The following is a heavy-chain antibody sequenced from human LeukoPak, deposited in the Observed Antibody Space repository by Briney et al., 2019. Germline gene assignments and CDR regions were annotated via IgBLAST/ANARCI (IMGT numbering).Heavy chain of an antibody. J-gene: IGHJ4*02. Sequence: PGGSLRLSCAASGFTFSSYGMHWARQAPGKGLEWVAVISYDGSNKYYADSVKGRFTISRDNSKNTLYLQMNSLRAEDTAVYYCTRATEHYWGQGTLVTVSS. CDR1: GFTFSSYG. CDR3: TRATEHY. CDR2: ISYDGSNK. V-gene: IGHV3-30*03. D-gene: IGHD1-26*01.